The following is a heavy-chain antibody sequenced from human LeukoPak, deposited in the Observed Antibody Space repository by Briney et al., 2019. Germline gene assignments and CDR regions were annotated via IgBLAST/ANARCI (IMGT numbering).Heavy chain of an antibody. CDR2: IYPGDSDT. J-gene: IGHJ3*02. D-gene: IGHD3-10*01. CDR1: GYSFTTYW. V-gene: IGHV5-51*01. Sequence: GESLKISCKGSGYSFTTYWIGWVRQMPGKGLEWMGIIYPGDSDTRYSPSFQGQVTISADKSISTAYLQWSSLKASDTAMYYCARRGLWFGELLSAFDTWGQGTMVTVSS. CDR3: ARRGLWFGELLSAFDT.